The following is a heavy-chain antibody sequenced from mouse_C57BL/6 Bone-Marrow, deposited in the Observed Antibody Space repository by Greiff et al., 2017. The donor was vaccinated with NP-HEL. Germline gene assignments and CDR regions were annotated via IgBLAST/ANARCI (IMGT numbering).Heavy chain of an antibody. D-gene: IGHD2-2*01. CDR2: IYPGGGYT. J-gene: IGHJ2*01. CDR1: GYTFTNYW. CDR3: ARSGGVTYFDD. V-gene: IGHV1-63*01. Sequence: QVQLQQSGAELVRPGTSVKMSCKASGYTFTNYWIGWAKQRPGHGLEWIGDIYPGGGYTNYNEQFKGKATLTADKSSSTAYMQFSSLTSEDSAIYYCARSGGVTYFDDWGQGTTLTVSS.